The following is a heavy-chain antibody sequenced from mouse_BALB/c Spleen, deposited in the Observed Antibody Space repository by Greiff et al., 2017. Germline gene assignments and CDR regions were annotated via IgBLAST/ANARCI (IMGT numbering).Heavy chain of an antibody. CDR2: ISSGGST. V-gene: IGHV5-6-5*01. D-gene: IGHD3-1*01. Sequence: EVQRVESGGGLVKPGGSLKLSCAASGFTFSSYAMSWVRQTPEKRLEWVASISSGGSTYYPDSVKGRFTISRDNARNILYLQMSSLRSEDTAMYYCAREGARATSWFAYWGQGTLVTVSA. CDR3: AREGARATSWFAY. CDR1: GFTFSSYA. J-gene: IGHJ3*01.